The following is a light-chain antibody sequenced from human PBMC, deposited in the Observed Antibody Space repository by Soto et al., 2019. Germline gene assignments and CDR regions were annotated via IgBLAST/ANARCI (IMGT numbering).Light chain of an antibody. CDR2: GES. CDR3: QQYGSSQYT. J-gene: IGKJ2*01. Sequence: EIVLTQSPGTLSLSPGERATLSCRASQSVNNNYLAWYQQKPGQAPRLLIFGESSRATGIQDRFSGSGSGTDFTLTISRLEPEDFAVYYCQQYGSSQYTFGQGTKLEIK. V-gene: IGKV3-20*01. CDR1: QSVNNNY.